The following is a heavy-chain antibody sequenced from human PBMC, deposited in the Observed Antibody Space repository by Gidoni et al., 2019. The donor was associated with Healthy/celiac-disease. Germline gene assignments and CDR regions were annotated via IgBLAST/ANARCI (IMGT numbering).Heavy chain of an antibody. Sequence: QVQLVQSGAEVKKPGSSVKVSCKASGGTFSSDAISWVRQAPRQGLEWMGRIIPILGIANYAQKFQGRVTITADKSTSTAYMELSSLRSEDTAVYYCARQGLYCSSTSCPSDYWGQGTLVTVSS. CDR3: ARQGLYCSSTSCPSDY. D-gene: IGHD2-2*01. J-gene: IGHJ4*02. V-gene: IGHV1-69*04. CDR1: GGTFSSDA. CDR2: IIPILGIA.